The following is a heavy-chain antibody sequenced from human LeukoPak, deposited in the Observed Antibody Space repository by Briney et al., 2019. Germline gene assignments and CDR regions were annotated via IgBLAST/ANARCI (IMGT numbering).Heavy chain of an antibody. Sequence: SETLSLTCAVYGGSFSGYYWSWIRQPPGKGLEWIGEINHSGSTNYNPSLKSRVTISVDTSKNQFSLKLSSVTAADTAVYYCASFGSRDYWGQGTLVTVS. J-gene: IGHJ4*02. CDR1: GGSFSGYY. CDR3: ASFGSRDY. D-gene: IGHD2-15*01. V-gene: IGHV4-34*01. CDR2: INHSGST.